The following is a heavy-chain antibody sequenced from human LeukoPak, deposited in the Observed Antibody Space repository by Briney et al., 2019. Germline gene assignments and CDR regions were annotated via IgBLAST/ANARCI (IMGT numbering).Heavy chain of an antibody. CDR2: IYTSGST. Sequence: SETLSLTCTVAGGSISSYYWSWIRQPAGKGLEWIGRIYTSGSTNYNPSLKSRVTMSVDTSKNQFSLKLSSVTAADTAVYYCARHYYLFGQSMDVWGEGTTVTVSS. J-gene: IGHJ6*03. CDR3: ARHYYLFGQSMDV. D-gene: IGHD3-22*01. V-gene: IGHV4-4*07. CDR1: GGSISSYY.